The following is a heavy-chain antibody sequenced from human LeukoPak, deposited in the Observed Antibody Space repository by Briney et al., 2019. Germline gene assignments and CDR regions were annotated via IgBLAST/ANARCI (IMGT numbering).Heavy chain of an antibody. CDR2: ISGSGGST. CDR3: AKTHTYYYGSWNWFDP. V-gene: IGHV3-23*01. CDR1: GFTFSSYA. Sequence: GGSLRLSCAASGFTFSSYAMSWVRQAPGKGLEWVSAISGSGGSTYYADSVKGRFTISRDNSKNTLYLQMNSLRAEDTAVYYCAKTHTYYYGSWNWFDPWGQGTQVTVSS. J-gene: IGHJ5*02. D-gene: IGHD3-10*01.